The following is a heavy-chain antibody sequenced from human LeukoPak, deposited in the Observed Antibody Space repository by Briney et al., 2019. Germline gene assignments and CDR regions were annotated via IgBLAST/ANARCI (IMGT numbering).Heavy chain of an antibody. V-gene: IGHV1-18*01. CDR2: ISAYNGNT. Sequence: GASVKVSCKASGYTFTSYGISWVRRAPGQGLEWMGWISAYNGNTNYAQKLQGRVTMTTDTSTSTAYMELRSLRSDDTAVYYCARSGFGLSPVGSFDYWGQGTLVTVSS. CDR3: ARSGFGLSPVGSFDY. D-gene: IGHD3-3*01. CDR1: GYTFTSYG. J-gene: IGHJ4*02.